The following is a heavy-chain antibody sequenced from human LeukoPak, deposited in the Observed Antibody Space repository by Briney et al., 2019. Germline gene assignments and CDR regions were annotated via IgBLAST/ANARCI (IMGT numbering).Heavy chain of an antibody. CDR2: IYYSGST. V-gene: IGHV4-61*08. CDR3: ARSITMIVEFDY. CDR1: GGSISSGDYY. D-gene: IGHD3-22*01. J-gene: IGHJ4*02. Sequence: SETLSLTCTVSGGSISSGDYYWSWIRQPPGKGLEWIGYIYYSGSTNYNPSLKSRVTISVDTSKNQFSLKLSSVTAADTAVYYCARSITMIVEFDYWGQGTLVTVSS.